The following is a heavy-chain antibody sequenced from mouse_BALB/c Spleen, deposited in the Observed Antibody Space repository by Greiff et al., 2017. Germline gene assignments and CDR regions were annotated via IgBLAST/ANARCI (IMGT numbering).Heavy chain of an antibody. J-gene: IGHJ4*01. CDR3: ARPLYEADAMDD. Sequence: DVKLVESGGDLVKPGGSLKLSCAASGFTFSSYGMSWVRQTPDKRLEWVATISSGGSYTYYPDSVKGRFTISRDNAKNTLYLQMSSLKSEDTAMYYCARPLYEADAMDDWGKGSAV. CDR1: GFTFSSYG. D-gene: IGHD2-3*01. CDR2: ISSGGSYT. V-gene: IGHV5-6*02.